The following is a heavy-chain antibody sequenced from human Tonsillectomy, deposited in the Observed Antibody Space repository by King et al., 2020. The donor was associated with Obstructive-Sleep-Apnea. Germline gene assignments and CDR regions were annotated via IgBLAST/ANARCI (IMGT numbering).Heavy chain of an antibody. CDR1: GFTFSSYS. J-gene: IGHJ6*02. D-gene: IGHD3-9*01. V-gene: IGHV3-48*04. CDR3: AREYYDILTGTYYYYGMDV. CDR2: ISSSSSTI. Sequence: VQLVESGGGLVQPGGSLRLSCAASGFTFSSYSMNWVRQAPGKGLEWVSYISSSSSTIYYADSVKGRFTISRDNAKNSLYLQMNSLRAEDTAVYYCAREYYDILTGTYYYYGMDVWGHGTTVTVSS.